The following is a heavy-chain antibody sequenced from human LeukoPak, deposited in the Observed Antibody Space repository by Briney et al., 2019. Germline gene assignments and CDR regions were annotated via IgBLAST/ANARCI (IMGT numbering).Heavy chain of an antibody. J-gene: IGHJ5*02. V-gene: IGHV2-5*02. Sequence: SGPTLLTATQTLTLTCTFSGFSLSTSGVGVCWIRQPSGKALEWLALIYWDDDKRYSPSLKTRLTITKDTSKNQVVLTMTNMDPVDTATYYCAHRPKTPNTWTLDPWGQGTLVTVSS. CDR3: AHRPKTPNTWTLDP. CDR2: IYWDDDK. D-gene: IGHD1-1*01. CDR1: GFSLSTSGVG.